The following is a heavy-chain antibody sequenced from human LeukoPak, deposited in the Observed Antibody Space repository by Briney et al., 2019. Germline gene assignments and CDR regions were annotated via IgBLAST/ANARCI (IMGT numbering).Heavy chain of an antibody. CDR1: GFTVSGTY. V-gene: IGHV3-53*01. CDR3: ARGTFDSGGYSHDVFDV. Sequence: GESLRLSCAVSGFTVSGTYLHWVRQAPGKGLEWVSGTYSDVTSYYADSARGRFTISRDNSNTTVSLEMNNLGAEDTAVYYCARGTFDSGGYSHDVFDVWGRGTLVTVSS. CDR2: TYSDVTS. D-gene: IGHD3-22*01. J-gene: IGHJ3*01.